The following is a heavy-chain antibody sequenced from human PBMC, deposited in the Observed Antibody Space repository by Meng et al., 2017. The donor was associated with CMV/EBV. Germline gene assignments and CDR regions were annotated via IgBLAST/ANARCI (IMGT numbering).Heavy chain of an antibody. J-gene: IGHJ4*02. Sequence: GSLRLSCAASGFTFSSYSMNWVRQAPGKGLEWVSSISSSSSYIYYADSVKGRFTISRDNAKNSLYLQMNSLRAEDTAVYYCARDTITMIASDYWGQGTLVTVSS. D-gene: IGHD3-22*01. V-gene: IGHV3-21*01. CDR2: ISSSSSYI. CDR1: GFTFSSYS. CDR3: ARDTITMIASDY.